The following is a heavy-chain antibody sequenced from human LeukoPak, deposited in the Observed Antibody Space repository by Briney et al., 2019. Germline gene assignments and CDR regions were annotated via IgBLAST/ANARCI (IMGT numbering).Heavy chain of an antibody. CDR3: AREGDYPWFDP. V-gene: IGHV3-21*01. CDR1: GFTFSSYI. J-gene: IGHJ5*02. CDR2: ISSSSSYI. D-gene: IGHD4-17*01. Sequence: TGGSLRLSCAASGFTFSSYIMNWVRQAPGKGLEWVPSISSSSSYIYYADSVKGRFTISRDNAKNSLFLQMNSLRAEDTAVYYCAREGDYPWFDPWGQGTLVTVSS.